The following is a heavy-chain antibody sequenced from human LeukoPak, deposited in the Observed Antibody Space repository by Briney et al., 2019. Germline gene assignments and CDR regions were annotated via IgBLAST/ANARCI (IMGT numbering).Heavy chain of an antibody. D-gene: IGHD1-14*01. CDR1: GFTFSSYW. V-gene: IGHV3-74*01. CDR3: ATGPFSAFAI. CDR2: IHSDEIST. Sequence: GGSLRLSCAASGFTFSSYWMHWVRQAPGKGLVWVSHIHSDEISTAYADSVKGRFTISRDNTKNTLYLQMNSLRVEDTAVYFCATGPFSAFAIWGQGTTLIVSS. J-gene: IGHJ3*02.